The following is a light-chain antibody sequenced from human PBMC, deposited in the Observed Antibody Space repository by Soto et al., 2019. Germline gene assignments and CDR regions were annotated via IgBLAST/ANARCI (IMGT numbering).Light chain of an antibody. CDR1: QSVSSS. Sequence: EIVMTQSPATLSVSPGERATLSCRASQSVSSSLAWYQQKPGQAPRLLIYGASTRATGIPDRFSGSVSETEFTLTISSLQSEDSAVYYCQQYNNWWTFGQGTKVEIK. CDR2: GAS. J-gene: IGKJ1*01. V-gene: IGKV3-15*01. CDR3: QQYNNWWT.